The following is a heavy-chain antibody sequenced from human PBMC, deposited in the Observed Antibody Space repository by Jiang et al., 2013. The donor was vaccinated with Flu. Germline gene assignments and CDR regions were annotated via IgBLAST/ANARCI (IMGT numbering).Heavy chain of an antibody. CDR1: GGSFSGYY. CDR3: ARGNWVLRFSD. Sequence: LLKPSETLSLTCAVYGGSFSGYYWSWIRQPPGKGLEWIGEINHSGSTNYNPSLKSRVTISVDTSKNQFSLKLSSVTAADTAVYYCARGNWVLRFSDWGQGTLVTVSS. V-gene: IGHV4-34*01. J-gene: IGHJ4*02. D-gene: IGHD3-3*01. CDR2: INHSGST.